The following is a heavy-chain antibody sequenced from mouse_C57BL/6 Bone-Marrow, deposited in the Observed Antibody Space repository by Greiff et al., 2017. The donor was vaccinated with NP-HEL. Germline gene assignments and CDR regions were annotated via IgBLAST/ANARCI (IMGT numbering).Heavy chain of an antibody. CDR1: GYAFTNYL. Sequence: QVQLQQSGAELVRPGTSVKVSCKASGYAFTNYLIEWVKQRPGQGLEWIGVINPGSGGTNYNEKFKGKATLTADKSSSTAYMQLSSLTSEDSAVYFCARSSYGSSFDYWGQGTTLTVSS. CDR2: INPGSGGT. J-gene: IGHJ2*01. V-gene: IGHV1-54*01. CDR3: ARSSYGSSFDY. D-gene: IGHD1-1*01.